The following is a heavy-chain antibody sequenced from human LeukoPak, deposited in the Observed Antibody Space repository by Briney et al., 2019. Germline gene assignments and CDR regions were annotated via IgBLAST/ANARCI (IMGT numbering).Heavy chain of an antibody. Sequence: PSETLSLTCTVSGDSISSYYWSWIRQPAGKGLEWIGRIYTSGSTNYNPSLKSRVTMSVDTSKNQFSLKLSSVTAADTAVYYCARVPIAARIDAFDIWGQGTMVTVSS. CDR1: GDSISSYY. D-gene: IGHD6-6*01. CDR3: ARVPIAARIDAFDI. V-gene: IGHV4-4*07. CDR2: IYTSGST. J-gene: IGHJ3*02.